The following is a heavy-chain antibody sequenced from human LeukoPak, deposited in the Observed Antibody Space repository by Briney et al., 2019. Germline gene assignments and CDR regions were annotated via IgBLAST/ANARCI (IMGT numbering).Heavy chain of an antibody. V-gene: IGHV4-59*02. J-gene: IGHJ5*02. D-gene: IGHD3-22*01. CDR3: ARDRSGLNWFDP. CDR2: IYYSGST. CDR1: GGSVSSYY. Sequence: SETLSLTCTVSGGSVSSYYWSWMRQPLGKGLEWIGCIYYSGSTNYNPSLKSRVTISLDTSKNQFSPKLTSVTAADPAVYYCARDRSGLNWFDPWGQGTLVTVSS.